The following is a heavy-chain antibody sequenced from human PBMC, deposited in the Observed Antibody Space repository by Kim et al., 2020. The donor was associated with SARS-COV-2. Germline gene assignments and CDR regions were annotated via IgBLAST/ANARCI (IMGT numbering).Heavy chain of an antibody. J-gene: IGHJ6*02. V-gene: IGHV1-18*01. CDR3: ARGIPRGYSGYESYYFYGMDV. CDR1: GYTFTSYG. Sequence: ASVKVSCKASGYTFTSYGFSWVRQAPGQGLEWMGWISTYNDNTNYAQKLQGRVTMTTDTSTSTAYMELRSLRSDDTAVYYCARGIPRGYSGYESYYFYGMDVWGQGTTVTVSS. CDR2: ISTYNDNT. D-gene: IGHD5-12*01.